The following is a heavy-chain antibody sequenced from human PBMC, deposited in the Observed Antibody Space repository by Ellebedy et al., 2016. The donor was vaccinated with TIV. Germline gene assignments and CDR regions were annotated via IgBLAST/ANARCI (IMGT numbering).Heavy chain of an antibody. CDR2: ITSSGTYT. J-gene: IGHJ4*02. CDR3: ARSVAGSPDY. V-gene: IGHV3-11*03. D-gene: IGHD6-19*01. CDR1: GFTFSDYY. Sequence: GESLKISXEASGFTFSDYYMSWIRQAPGKGLEWVSYITSSGTYTTYADSVKGRFTISRDNAKNSLYLQMNSLTAEDTAVYYCARSVAGSPDYWGQGTLVTVSS.